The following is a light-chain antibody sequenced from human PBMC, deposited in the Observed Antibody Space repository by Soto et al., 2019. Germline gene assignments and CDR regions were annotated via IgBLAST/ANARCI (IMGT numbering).Light chain of an antibody. Sequence: QSALTQPPSVSAAPGQTVTISCSGSSSNIGNSYVSWYQQLPGTAPRLVIFDNYKRPSEIPDRFSGSKSVTSATLDITGLQPGDEADYYCGTWDSSLDAAVFGGGTKLTVL. CDR1: SSNIGNSY. CDR2: DNY. V-gene: IGLV1-51*01. CDR3: GTWDSSLDAAV. J-gene: IGLJ2*01.